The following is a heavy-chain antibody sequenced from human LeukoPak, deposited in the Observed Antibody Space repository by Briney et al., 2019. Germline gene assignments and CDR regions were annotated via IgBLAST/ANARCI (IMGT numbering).Heavy chain of an antibody. V-gene: IGHV3-30-3*01. CDR2: ISYDGSNK. CDR3: AENSALEY. Sequence: ARSLRLSCAASGFTFSSYAMHWVRQAPAKELEWMAVISYDGSNKYYADSVKGRFTISRDNSKNTLYLQMNSLRAEDTAVYYCAENSALEYWGQGTLVTVSS. D-gene: IGHD1/OR15-1a*01. J-gene: IGHJ4*02. CDR1: GFTFSSYA.